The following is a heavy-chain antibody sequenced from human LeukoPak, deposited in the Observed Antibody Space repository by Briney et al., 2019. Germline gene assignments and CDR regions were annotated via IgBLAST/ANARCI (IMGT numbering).Heavy chain of an antibody. CDR3: ARDDWAASGFYGMDV. CDR1: GFTFSTYW. V-gene: IGHV3-7*01. Sequence: GGSLRLSCAASGFTFSTYWMSWVRQAPGKGLEWVASIKQDGSEKYYVDSVKGRFTISRDNAKNSLSLQMNSLGAEDMAVYYCARDDWAASGFYGMDVWGRGTTVTVSS. CDR2: IKQDGSEK. D-gene: IGHD2-15*01. J-gene: IGHJ6*02.